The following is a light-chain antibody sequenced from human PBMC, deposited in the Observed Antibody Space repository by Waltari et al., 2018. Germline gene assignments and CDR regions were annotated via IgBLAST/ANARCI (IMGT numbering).Light chain of an antibody. CDR1: DMVERS. CDR3: QVWESSRHHVI. CDR2: YDT. Sequence: SYMLTQPPSVSVAPGQTARITCGVEDMVERSVHWCQQRPGQAPVSVIYYDTDRPSGLPDRFSGSHSGDTATLIISRVEAGDEADYYCQVWESSRHHVIFGGGTRLTVL. J-gene: IGLJ2*01. V-gene: IGLV3-21*01.